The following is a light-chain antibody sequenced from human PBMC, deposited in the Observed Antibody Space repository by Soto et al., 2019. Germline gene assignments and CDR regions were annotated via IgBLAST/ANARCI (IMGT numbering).Light chain of an antibody. CDR3: QQYNNWPYT. V-gene: IGKV3-15*01. CDR1: QSVSSN. Sequence: EIVMTQSPATLSVSPGERATLSCRASQSVSSNLAWYQQKPGQAPRLLIHGASTRATGFPARFSGSGSGTEFTLTISSLQSEDFAVYYCQQYNNWPYTFGQGTKLDIK. CDR2: GAS. J-gene: IGKJ2*01.